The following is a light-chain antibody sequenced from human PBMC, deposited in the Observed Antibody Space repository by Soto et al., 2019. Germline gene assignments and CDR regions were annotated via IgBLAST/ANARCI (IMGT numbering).Light chain of an antibody. CDR1: SGHSSYI. J-gene: IGLJ3*02. V-gene: IGLV4-60*02. CDR2: LEGSGSY. Sequence: QSVLTQSSSASASLGSSVNLTCTLSSGHSSYIIAWHQQQPGKAPRYLMKLEGSGSYNKGSGVPDRFSGSSSGADRYLIISNLPFEDEADYYCETWDSNIHWVFGGGTKPTVL. CDR3: ETWDSNIHWV.